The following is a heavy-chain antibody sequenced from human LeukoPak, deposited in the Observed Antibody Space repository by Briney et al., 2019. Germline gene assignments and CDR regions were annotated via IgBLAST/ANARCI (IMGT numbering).Heavy chain of an antibody. Sequence: QPGGSLRLSCAASGFTFSSYAMHWVRQAPGKGLEWVAVISYDGSNKYYADSVKGRFTISRDNAKNSLYLQMNSLRAEDTAVYYCARDVGIVVVPAALDYWGQGTLVTVSS. CDR3: ARDVGIVVVPAALDY. J-gene: IGHJ4*02. V-gene: IGHV3-30-3*01. CDR2: ISYDGSNK. D-gene: IGHD2-2*01. CDR1: GFTFSSYA.